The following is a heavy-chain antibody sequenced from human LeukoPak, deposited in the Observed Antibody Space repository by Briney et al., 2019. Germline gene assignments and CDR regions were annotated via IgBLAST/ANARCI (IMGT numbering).Heavy chain of an antibody. CDR1: GGSITSSSYY. Sequence: SETLSLTCTVSGGSITSSSYYWGWIRQPPGKGLEWIGSIYKSGGTYYNPSLKSRVTISIDTSYNHFSLKLSSVTASDTAVYYCARLNSSGYPYYFDYWGRGTLVTVSS. D-gene: IGHD3-22*01. J-gene: IGHJ4*02. V-gene: IGHV4-39*02. CDR3: ARLNSSGYPYYFDY. CDR2: IYKSGGT.